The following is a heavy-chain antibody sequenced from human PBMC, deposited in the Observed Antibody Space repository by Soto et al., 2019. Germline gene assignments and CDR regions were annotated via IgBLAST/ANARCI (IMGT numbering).Heavy chain of an antibody. CDR1: GFTFSSYA. V-gene: IGHV3-30-3*01. J-gene: IGHJ3*02. CDR2: ISYDGSNK. D-gene: IGHD5-12*01. Sequence: GGSLRLSCAASGFTFSSYAMHWVRQAPGKGLEWVAVISYDGSNKYYADSVKGRFTISRDNSKNTLYLQMNSLRAEDTAVYYCAKVERSGRGPPFSCHIWGQGTMVTVSS. CDR3: AKVERSGRGPPFSCHI.